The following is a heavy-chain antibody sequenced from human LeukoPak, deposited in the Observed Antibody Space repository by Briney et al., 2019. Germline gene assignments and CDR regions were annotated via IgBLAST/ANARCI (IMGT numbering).Heavy chain of an antibody. V-gene: IGHV3-7*03. J-gene: IGHJ4*02. CDR3: VRQPDSARYGFDY. D-gene: IGHD1-14*01. CDR2: IKEDGSKK. CDR1: RFIFRNYW. Sequence: GGSLRLSCGASRFIFRNYWMNWVRQAPGKGLEWVANIKEDGSKKQYVDAVKGRFTISRDNAKQSLYLQMNSLRVEDTAVYHCVRQPDSARYGFDYWGRGTQVTVSS.